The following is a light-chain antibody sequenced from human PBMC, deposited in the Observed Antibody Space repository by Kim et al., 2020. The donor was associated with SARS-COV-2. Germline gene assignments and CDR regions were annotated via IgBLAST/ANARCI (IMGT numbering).Light chain of an antibody. CDR3: QAWDSSHVV. V-gene: IGLV3-1*01. CDR2: QDS. CDR1: KLGDKF. J-gene: IGLJ2*01. Sequence: SVSPGQTASITCSGDKLGDKFPCWYQQKPGQSPVLLIYQDSKRPSGIPERFSGSNSGNTAPLTIRGTQAMDEADYYCQAWDSSHVVFGGGTQLTVL.